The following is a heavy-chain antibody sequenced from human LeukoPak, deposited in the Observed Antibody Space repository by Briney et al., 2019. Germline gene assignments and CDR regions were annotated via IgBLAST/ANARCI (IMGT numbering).Heavy chain of an antibody. CDR3: ARGPFYYYYYYMDV. Sequence: ASVKVSCKASGYTFTSYDINWVRRATGQGLEWMGWMNPNSGNTGYAQKFQGRVTITRNTSISTAYMELSSLRSEDTAVYYCARGPFYYYYYYMDVWGKGTTVTVSS. V-gene: IGHV1-8*03. CDR2: MNPNSGNT. J-gene: IGHJ6*03. CDR1: GYTFTSYD.